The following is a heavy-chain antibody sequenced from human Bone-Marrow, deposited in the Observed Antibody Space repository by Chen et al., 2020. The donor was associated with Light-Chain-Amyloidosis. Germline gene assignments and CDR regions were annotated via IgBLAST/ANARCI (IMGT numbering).Heavy chain of an antibody. V-gene: IGHV4-39*01. CDR2: IFYSGDT. D-gene: IGHD3-22*01. CDR1: GGSLSRSSYY. J-gene: IGHJ4*02. CDR3: ARATMIQDVLMVYFDH. Sequence: QLQLQESGPGLVKPSETLSLTCTVSGGSLSRSSYYWGWIRQPPGKGLEWIASIFYSGDTYYNQSLKSRVTISVDTSKNQFSLTVTSVTAADTAVYYCARATMIQDVLMVYFDHWGQGTLVTVSS.